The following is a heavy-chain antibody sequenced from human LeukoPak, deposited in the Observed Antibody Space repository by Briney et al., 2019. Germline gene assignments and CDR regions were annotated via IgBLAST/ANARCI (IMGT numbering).Heavy chain of an antibody. D-gene: IGHD2-2*02. CDR3: ARARVAWAIYYFDY. Sequence: SGGSLRLSCAASGFTFSSYEMNWVRQAPGKGLEWVSYISSSGSTIYYADSVKGRFTIFRDNAKNSLYLQMNSLRAEDTAVYYCARARVAWAIYYFDYWGQGTLVTVSS. CDR2: ISSSGSTI. V-gene: IGHV3-48*03. J-gene: IGHJ4*02. CDR1: GFTFSSYE.